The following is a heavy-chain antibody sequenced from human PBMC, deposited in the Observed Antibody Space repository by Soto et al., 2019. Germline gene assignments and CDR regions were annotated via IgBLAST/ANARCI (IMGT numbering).Heavy chain of an antibody. CDR3: AKQPRIAALPAGDY. CDR1: GFTFSSYA. D-gene: IGHD6-6*01. Sequence: GGSLRLSCAASGFTFSSYAMSWVRQAPRKGLEWVSAISGSGGSTYYADSVKGRFTISRDNSKNTLYLQMNSLRAEDTAVYYCAKQPRIAALPAGDYWGQGTLVTVSS. V-gene: IGHV3-23*01. J-gene: IGHJ4*02. CDR2: ISGSGGST.